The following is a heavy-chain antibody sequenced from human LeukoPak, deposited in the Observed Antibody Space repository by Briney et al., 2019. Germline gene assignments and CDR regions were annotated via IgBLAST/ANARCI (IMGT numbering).Heavy chain of an antibody. Sequence: GASVKVSCKASGYTFTSYYMHWVRQAPGQGLEWMGWINPNSGGTNYAQKFQGRVTMTRDTSISTAYMELSRLRSDDTAVYYCARGPTRGGDCFSFVGALKCMGIFDYWGQGTLVTVSS. J-gene: IGHJ4*02. V-gene: IGHV1-2*02. D-gene: IGHD2-21*02. CDR3: ARGPTRGGDCFSFVGALKCMGIFDY. CDR1: GYTFTSYY. CDR2: INPNSGGT.